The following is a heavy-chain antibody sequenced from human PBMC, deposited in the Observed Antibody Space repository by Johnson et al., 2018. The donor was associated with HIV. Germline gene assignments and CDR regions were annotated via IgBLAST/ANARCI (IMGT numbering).Heavy chain of an antibody. CDR2: INWNGGST. J-gene: IGHJ3*02. Sequence: VQLVESGGGVVQPGGSLRLSCAASGFTFDDYGMSWVRQAPGKGLEWVSSINWNGGSTGYADYLKGRVTISSDNSTNTLYLQMNSLRAEDTAVYYCAKDRGTWYGNDAFDIWGKGTMVTVSS. CDR1: GFTFDDYG. D-gene: IGHD2-15*01. V-gene: IGHV3-20*04. CDR3: AKDRGTWYGNDAFDI.